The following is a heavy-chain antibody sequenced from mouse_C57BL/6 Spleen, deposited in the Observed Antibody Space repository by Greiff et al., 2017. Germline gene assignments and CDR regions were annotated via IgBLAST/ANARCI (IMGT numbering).Heavy chain of an antibody. D-gene: IGHD2-1*01. CDR3: ARLGVSYCGNSHYYAMDY. V-gene: IGHV1-62-2*01. J-gene: IGHJ4*01. Sequence: VQLQESGAELVKPGASVKLTCKASGYTFTEYTIHWVKQRSGQGLEWIGWFYPGSGSIKYNEKFKDKVTLTADKSSSTVYMELCRLTSEDSAVYFCARLGVSYCGNSHYYAMDYWGQGTSVTVSS. CDR1: GYTFTEYT. CDR2: FYPGSGSI.